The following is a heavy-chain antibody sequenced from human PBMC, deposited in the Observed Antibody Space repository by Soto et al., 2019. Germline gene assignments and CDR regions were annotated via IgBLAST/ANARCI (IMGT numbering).Heavy chain of an antibody. V-gene: IGHV1-3*01. Sequence: ASVKVSCKASGYTFTTYSIHWVRQAPGQRLEWMGWINAGNGNRKYAQKFQGRVTMTRNTSISTAYMELSSLRSEDTAVYYCARERAYGMDVWGQGTTVTVSS. J-gene: IGHJ6*02. CDR3: ARERAYGMDV. CDR2: INAGNGNR. CDR1: GYTFTTYS.